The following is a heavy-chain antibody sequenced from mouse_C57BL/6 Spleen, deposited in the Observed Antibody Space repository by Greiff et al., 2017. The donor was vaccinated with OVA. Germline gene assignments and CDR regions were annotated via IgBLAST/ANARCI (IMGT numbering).Heavy chain of an antibody. V-gene: IGHV1-69*01. Sequence: VQLQQPGAELVMPGASVKLSCKASGYTFTSYWMHWVKQRPGQGLEWIGEIDPSDSYTNYNQKFKGKSTLTEDKSSSTAYMQLSSLTSEDSAVYYCARRYFDYWGQGTTLTVSS. CDR3: ARRYFDY. CDR2: IDPSDSYT. J-gene: IGHJ2*01. CDR1: GYTFTSYW.